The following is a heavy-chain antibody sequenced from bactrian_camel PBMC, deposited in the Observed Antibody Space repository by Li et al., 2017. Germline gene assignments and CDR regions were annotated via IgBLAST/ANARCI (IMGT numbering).Heavy chain of an antibody. CDR2: IHANGEIT. J-gene: IGHJ4*01. D-gene: IGHD6*01. Sequence: VQLVESGGGSVQPGGSLRLSCAASGFTFSSYGMSWVRQAPGKGLEWVSTIHANGEITYYLDSVMGRFTISRDNAKNTLYLQMNSLKTEDTAVYYCATASPFRSGSWYASRVYVYWGQGTQVTVS. V-gene: IGHV3S40*01. CDR3: ATASPFRSGSWYASRVYVY. CDR1: GFTFSSYG.